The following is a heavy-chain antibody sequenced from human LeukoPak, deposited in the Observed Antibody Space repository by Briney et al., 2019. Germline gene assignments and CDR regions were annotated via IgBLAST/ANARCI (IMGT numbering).Heavy chain of an antibody. D-gene: IGHD2-21*01. CDR3: ARGGDDY. J-gene: IGHJ4*02. CDR1: AVTFSNIW. Sequence: GGSLRLSCAASAVTFSNIWMYWVRQAPGKGLDWVALINPDGSITTYADSVKGRFTISRDNAKNTVYLQMNSLRGEDTAMYFCARGGDDYWGQGTLVIVSS. CDR2: INPDGSIT. V-gene: IGHV3-74*01.